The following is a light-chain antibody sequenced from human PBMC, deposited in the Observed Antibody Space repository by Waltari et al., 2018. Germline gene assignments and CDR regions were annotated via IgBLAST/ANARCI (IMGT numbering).Light chain of an antibody. Sequence: QSALTQPPSASGSPGQSVTISCPGTSSDVGASDHVSWYQQHPHKAPKLLIYEVNRRPSGVPDRFSGSKSGNTASLTVSGLQADDEAHYYCVSHGGANNFWVFGGGTMLTVL. CDR3: VSHGGANNFWV. CDR2: EVN. V-gene: IGLV2-8*01. J-gene: IGLJ3*02. CDR1: SSDVGASDH.